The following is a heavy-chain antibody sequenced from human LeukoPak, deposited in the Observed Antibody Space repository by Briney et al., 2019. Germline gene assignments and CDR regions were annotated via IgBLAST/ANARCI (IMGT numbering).Heavy chain of an antibody. J-gene: IGHJ4*02. V-gene: IGHV3-30*04. D-gene: IGHD3-3*01. CDR3: AKDGSSIFGVLLDPFYFDC. CDR1: GFTFSSYA. CDR2: ISYDGSNK. Sequence: GRSLRLSCAASGFTFSSYAMHWVRQAPGKGLEWVGVISYDGSNKYYADSVKGRFTISRDSSKNTLFLQVNRLRADDTAVYYCAKDGSSIFGVLLDPFYFDCWGQGILVTVSS.